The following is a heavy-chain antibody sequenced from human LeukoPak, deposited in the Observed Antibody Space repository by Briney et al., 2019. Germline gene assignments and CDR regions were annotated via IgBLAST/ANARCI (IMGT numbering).Heavy chain of an antibody. CDR3: AGSSWYVGAYYYYYYMDV. D-gene: IGHD6-13*01. Sequence: SETLSLTCAVYGGSFSGYYWSWIRQPPGKGLEWIGEINHSGSTNYNPSLKSRVTISVDTSKNQFSLKLSYVTAADTAVYYCAGSSWYVGAYYYYYYMDVWGKGTTVTVSS. CDR2: INHSGST. CDR1: GGSFSGYY. J-gene: IGHJ6*03. V-gene: IGHV4-34*01.